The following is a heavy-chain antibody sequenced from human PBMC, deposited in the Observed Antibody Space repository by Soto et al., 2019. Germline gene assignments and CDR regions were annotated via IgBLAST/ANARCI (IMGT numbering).Heavy chain of an antibody. J-gene: IGHJ5*02. V-gene: IGHV4-30-2*01. Sequence: TLSLTCTVSGGSISSGGYSWSWIRQPPGKGLEWIGYIYHSGSTYYNPSFKSRVTISVDRSKNQFSLKLSSVTAADTAVYYCARVPGPWGQGTLVTVYS. CDR1: GGSISSGGYS. CDR3: ARVPGP. CDR2: IYHSGST.